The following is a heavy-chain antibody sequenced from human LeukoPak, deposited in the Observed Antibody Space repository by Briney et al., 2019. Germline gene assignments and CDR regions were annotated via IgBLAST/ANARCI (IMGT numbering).Heavy chain of an antibody. J-gene: IGHJ4*02. CDR2: IYISGST. CDR3: AREGLPVADYFFDH. CDR1: GDSVGSFY. D-gene: IGHD6-19*01. Sequence: PSETLSLTCTVSGDSVGSFYWNWIRQSAGKGLEWIGRIYISGSTTYNPSLKSRVTMSLSTSKSQVYLKLTSVTAADTAVYYCAREGLPVADYFFDHWGQGILVTVSS. V-gene: IGHV4-4*07.